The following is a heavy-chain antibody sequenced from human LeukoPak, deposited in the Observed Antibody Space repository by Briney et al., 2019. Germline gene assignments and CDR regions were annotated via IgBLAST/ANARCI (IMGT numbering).Heavy chain of an antibody. CDR3: ATGYGEYYDFWSGYYTLEESDAFDI. J-gene: IGHJ3*02. CDR2: ISSSSSTI. Sequence: GGSLRLSCAASGFTFSSYSMNWVRQAPGKGLEWVSYISSSSSTIYCADSVKGRFTISRDNAKNSLYLQMNSLRAEDTAVYYCATGYGEYYDFWSGYYTLEESDAFDIWGQGTMVTVSS. D-gene: IGHD3-3*01. CDR1: GFTFSSYS. V-gene: IGHV3-48*01.